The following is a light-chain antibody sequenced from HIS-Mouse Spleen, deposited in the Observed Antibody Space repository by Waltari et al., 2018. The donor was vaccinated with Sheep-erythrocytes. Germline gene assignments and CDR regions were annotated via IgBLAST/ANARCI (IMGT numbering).Light chain of an antibody. CDR3: YSTDSSGNHRV. CDR2: EDS. Sequence: SYDLTQPPSVSVSPGQTARITCSGDALPKKYAYWYQQKSGQAPVLVIYEDSKRPSGIPEGFSGSSSGTMATLTISGAQVEDEADYYCYSTDSSGNHRVFGTGTKVTVL. CDR1: ALPKKY. J-gene: IGLJ1*01. V-gene: IGLV3-10*01.